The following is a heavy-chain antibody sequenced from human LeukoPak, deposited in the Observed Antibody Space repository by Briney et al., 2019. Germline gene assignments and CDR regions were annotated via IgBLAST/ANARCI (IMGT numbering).Heavy chain of an antibody. Sequence: GASVKVSCKASGYTFTGYYMHWVRQAPGQGLEWMGWINPNSGGTNYAQKFQGRVTMTRDTSISTAYMELGRLRSDDTAVYYCARIRAAELGGGLDYWGQGTLVTVSS. V-gene: IGHV1-2*02. CDR3: ARIRAAELGGGLDY. J-gene: IGHJ4*02. CDR2: INPNSGGT. D-gene: IGHD3-16*01. CDR1: GYTFTGYY.